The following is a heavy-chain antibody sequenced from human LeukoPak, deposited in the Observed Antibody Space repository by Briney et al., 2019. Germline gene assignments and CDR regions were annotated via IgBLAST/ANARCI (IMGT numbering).Heavy chain of an antibody. CDR3: AGGGIRLWFSSDYYYYGMDV. V-gene: IGHV4-59*01. CDR2: IYYSGST. J-gene: IGHJ6*02. CDR1: GGSISSYY. Sequence: PSETLSLTCTVSGGSISSYYWSWIRQPPGKGLEWIGYIYYSGSTNYNPSLKSRVTISVDTSKNQFSLKLSSVTAADTAVYYCAGGGIRLWFSSDYYYYGMDVWGQGTTVTVSS. D-gene: IGHD5-18*01.